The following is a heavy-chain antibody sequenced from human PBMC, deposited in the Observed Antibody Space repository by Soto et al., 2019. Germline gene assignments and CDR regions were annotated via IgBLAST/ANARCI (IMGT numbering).Heavy chain of an antibody. Sequence: EVHLVESGGGLVKPGGSLRLSCAVSGFTFSSCTMNWVRQAPGKGLEWVSSISPSTSHIYYADSVKGRFTISRDNAKNSLFLQMNSIRAEDTAVYYCLGCSGGDCHQIYGMDVWGQGTKVTVSS. D-gene: IGHD2-21*02. V-gene: IGHV3-21*01. J-gene: IGHJ6*02. CDR1: GFTFSSCT. CDR3: LGCSGGDCHQIYGMDV. CDR2: ISPSTSHI.